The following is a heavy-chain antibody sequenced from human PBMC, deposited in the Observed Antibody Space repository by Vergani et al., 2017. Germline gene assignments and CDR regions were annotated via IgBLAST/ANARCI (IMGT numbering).Heavy chain of an antibody. D-gene: IGHD2-21*01. CDR2: IGFQNFRT. J-gene: IGHJ4*02. CDR3: ADLYGDDGFSPF. CDR1: LFIFITYS. V-gene: IGHV3-23*01. Sequence: FLHPFFSLILSCTSSLFIFITYSIILVRQAPCNVMYFFSGIGFQNFRTHYADSVKGRFTISRDDSKNTVYLQINSLRAEDTAFYYCADLYGDDGFSPFWGQGTLVTVSS.